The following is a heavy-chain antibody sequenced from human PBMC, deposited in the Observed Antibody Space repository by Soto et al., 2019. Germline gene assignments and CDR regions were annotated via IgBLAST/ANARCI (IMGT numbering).Heavy chain of an antibody. V-gene: IGHV5-10-1*01. CDR3: ARQIYDSDTGPNFQYYFDS. D-gene: IGHD3-22*01. CDR2: IDPSDSQT. J-gene: IGHJ4*02. CDR1: GYSFAGYW. Sequence: GESLKISCKGSGYSFAGYWITWVRQKPGKGLEWMGRIDPSDSQTYYSPSFRGHVTISVTKSITTVFLQWSSMRASDTAMYYCARQIYDSDTGPNFQYYFDSWGQGTPVTVSS.